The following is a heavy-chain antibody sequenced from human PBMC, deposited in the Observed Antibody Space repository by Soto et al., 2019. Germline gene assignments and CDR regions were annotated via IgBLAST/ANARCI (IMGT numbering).Heavy chain of an antibody. CDR3: AKVRCSSTSCYTSPLGY. CDR1: GFTFSSYG. J-gene: IGHJ4*02. D-gene: IGHD2-2*02. CDR2: ISYDGSNK. Sequence: QVQLVESGGGVVQPGRSLRLSCAASGFTFSSYGMHWVRQAPGKGLEWVAVISYDGSNKYYADSVKGRFTISRDNSKNTLYLQMNSLRADDTAVYYCAKVRCSSTSCYTSPLGYWGQGTLVTVSS. V-gene: IGHV3-30*18.